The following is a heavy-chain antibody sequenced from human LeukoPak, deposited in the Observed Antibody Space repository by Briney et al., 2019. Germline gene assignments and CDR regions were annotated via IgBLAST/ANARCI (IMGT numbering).Heavy chain of an antibody. D-gene: IGHD5-24*01. J-gene: IGHJ5*02. CDR2: ISTTGNTI. CDR3: AREARMTTIFSWFDP. V-gene: IGHV3-48*02. Sequence: GGSLRLSCAASGFTFSNYKMTWVRQSPGKGLEWISYISTTGNTIYYTDSVKGRFTVSRDNAKSSLYLQMNSLRDEDTGIYYCAREARMTTIFSWFDPWGQGTLVTVSS. CDR1: GFTFSNYK.